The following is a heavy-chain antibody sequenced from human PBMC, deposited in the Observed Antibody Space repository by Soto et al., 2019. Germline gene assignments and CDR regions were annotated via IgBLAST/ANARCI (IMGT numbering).Heavy chain of an antibody. J-gene: IGHJ4*02. CDR1: GFTFSSYS. V-gene: IGHV3-23*01. Sequence: PGGSLRLSCAASGFTFSSYSMSWVRQAPGKGLEWVSGFRSSGDGGTTYYADSVKGRFTISRDNSKNTLFLQMNSLRPEDTAIYYCAKKVNSGPGSQYFDYWGQGTLVTVYS. CDR3: AKKVNSGPGSQYFDY. CDR2: FRSSGDGGTT. D-gene: IGHD1-1*01.